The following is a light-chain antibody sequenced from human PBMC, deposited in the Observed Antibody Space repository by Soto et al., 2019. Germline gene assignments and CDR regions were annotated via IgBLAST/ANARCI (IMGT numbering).Light chain of an antibody. CDR2: RAS. J-gene: IGKJ5*01. CDR3: QQYGSSPIT. CDR1: QGVSSN. V-gene: IGKV3-15*01. Sequence: EIVMTQSPATLSVSPGERATLSCMASQGVSSNLAWYQQKPGQSPRLLIYRASTRATGVPARFSGSGSGTDFTLTISRLEPEDFAVYYCQQYGSSPITFGQGTRLEIK.